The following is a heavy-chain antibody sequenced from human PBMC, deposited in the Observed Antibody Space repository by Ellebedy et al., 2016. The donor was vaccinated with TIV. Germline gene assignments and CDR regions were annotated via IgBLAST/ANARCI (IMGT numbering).Heavy chain of an antibody. CDR1: GGSFSGYF. Sequence: GSLRLSCAVYGGSFSGYFWTWIRQPPGKGLEWIGEINHGGSTNYNPSLKSRVSISVDTNNQFSLKLSSVTAADTAVYYCARAWRDWGQGTLVTVSS. CDR3: ARAWRD. V-gene: IGHV4-34*01. J-gene: IGHJ4*02. CDR2: INHGGST. D-gene: IGHD1-1*01.